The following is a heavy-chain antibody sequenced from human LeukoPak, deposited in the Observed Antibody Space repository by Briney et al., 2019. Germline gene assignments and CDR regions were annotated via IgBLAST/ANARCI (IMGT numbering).Heavy chain of an antibody. V-gene: IGHV1-2*02. J-gene: IGHJ5*02. D-gene: IGHD6-13*01. CDR3: AREGIAAADTNWFDP. CDR2: INPNSGGT. CDR1: GYTFTVYY. Sequence: ASVKVSFKASGYTFTVYYMHWVRQAPGQGLEWMGWINPNSGGTNYAQKFQGRVTMTRDTSISTAYMELSRLRSDDTAVYYCAREGIAAADTNWFDPWGQGTLVTVSS.